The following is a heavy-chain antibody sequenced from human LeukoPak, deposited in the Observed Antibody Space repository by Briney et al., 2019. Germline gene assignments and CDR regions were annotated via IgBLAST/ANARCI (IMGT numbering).Heavy chain of an antibody. V-gene: IGHV4-59*12. D-gene: IGHD5-18*01. CDR3: ARVGGVGKIQLWFYYYYYMDV. Sequence: SETLSLTCTVSGGSISSYYWSWIRQPPGKGLEWIGYIYYSGSTNYNPSLKSRVTISVDTSKNQFSLKLSSVTAADTAVYYCARVGGVGKIQLWFYYYYYMDVWGKGTTVTVSS. CDR1: GGSISSYY. J-gene: IGHJ6*03. CDR2: IYYSGST.